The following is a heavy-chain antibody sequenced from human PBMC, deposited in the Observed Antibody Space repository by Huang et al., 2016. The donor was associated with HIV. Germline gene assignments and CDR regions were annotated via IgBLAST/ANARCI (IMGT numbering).Heavy chain of an antibody. CDR3: SSGSTSSPDYYYYYGMEV. D-gene: IGHD2-2*01. Sequence: EVQLVESGGGLVKPGGSLRLSCAASAFTFSNAWMSWVRQAPGKGLEWVGRNKSKTEGGTTDYAAHVKGRFTISRDDSKKTLYLKMNSLKSEDTAVYYCSSGSTSSPDYYYYYGMEVWGQGTTVTVSS. V-gene: IGHV3-15*01. CDR2: NKSKTEGGTT. J-gene: IGHJ6*02. CDR1: AFTFSNAW.